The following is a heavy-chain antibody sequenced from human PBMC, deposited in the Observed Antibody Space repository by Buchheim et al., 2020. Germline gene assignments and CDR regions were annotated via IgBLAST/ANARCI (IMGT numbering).Heavy chain of an antibody. CDR3: AKDLGFSISYYYGMDV. CDR1: GITFSNYA. V-gene: IGHV3-23*01. D-gene: IGHD5-12*01. Sequence: EVQLLESGGGLVQPGGSLRLSCAASGITFSNYAMSWVRQAPGRGLEWVSAVSGSGGITYYADSVKGRFTVSRDNSKNTVYLQVNSLRAEDTAVYYCAKDLGFSISYYYGMDVWGQGTT. J-gene: IGHJ6*02. CDR2: VSGSGGIT.